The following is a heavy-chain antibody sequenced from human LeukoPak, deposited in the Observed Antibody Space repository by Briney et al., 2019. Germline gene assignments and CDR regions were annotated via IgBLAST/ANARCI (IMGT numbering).Heavy chain of an antibody. Sequence: ASVKVSCKVSGYTLTELSMHWVRQAPGKGLEWMGGFDPEDGETIYAQKFQGRVTMTEDTSTDPAYMELSSLRSEDTAVYYCATWGLAVAGTEYWGQGTLVTVSS. J-gene: IGHJ4*02. CDR2: FDPEDGET. CDR3: ATWGLAVAGTEY. CDR1: GYTLTELS. V-gene: IGHV1-24*01. D-gene: IGHD6-19*01.